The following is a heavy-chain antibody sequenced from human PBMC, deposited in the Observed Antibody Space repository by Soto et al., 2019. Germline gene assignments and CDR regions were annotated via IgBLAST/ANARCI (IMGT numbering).Heavy chain of an antibody. J-gene: IGHJ3*02. V-gene: IGHV3-30-3*01. CDR1: GFTFSSYA. CDR2: ISYDGSNK. Sequence: QVQLVESGGGVGQPGRSLRLSCAASGFTFSSYAMHWVRQAPGKGLAWGAVISYDGSNKYYADSVKVRLTISRDNSKNTLYLQMNSLRAEDTAVYYCARAQGAVAGRGDAFDIWGQGTMVTVSS. CDR3: ARAQGAVAGRGDAFDI. D-gene: IGHD6-19*01.